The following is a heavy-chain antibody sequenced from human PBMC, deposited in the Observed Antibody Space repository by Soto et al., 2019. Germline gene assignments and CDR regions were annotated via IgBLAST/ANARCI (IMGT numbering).Heavy chain of an antibody. CDR3: AREDFGVVIIDY. D-gene: IGHD3-3*01. CDR2: INHSGST. CDR1: GGSFSGYY. V-gene: IGHV4-34*01. Sequence: SETLSLTXAVYGGSFSGYYWSWIRQPPGKGLEWIGEINHSGSTNYNPSLKSRVTISVDTSKNQFSLKLSSVTAADTAVYYCAREDFGVVIIDYWGQGTLVTVSS. J-gene: IGHJ4*02.